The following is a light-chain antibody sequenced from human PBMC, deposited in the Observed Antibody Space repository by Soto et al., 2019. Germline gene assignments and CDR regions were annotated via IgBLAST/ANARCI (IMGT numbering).Light chain of an antibody. CDR2: GAS. CDR3: QQSYTSPPT. CDR1: QPIITY. J-gene: IGKJ1*01. V-gene: IGKV1-39*01. Sequence: DIQMTQSPSSLSASVGDRVTITCRASQPIITYLNWYQQKPGKAPNLLIYGASNLPTGVPSKFSGSGSGTDFTLTISSLQPADFATYFCQQSYTSPPTFGQGTKVEIK.